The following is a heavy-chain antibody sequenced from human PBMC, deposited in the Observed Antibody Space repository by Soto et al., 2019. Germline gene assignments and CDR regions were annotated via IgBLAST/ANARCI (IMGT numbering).Heavy chain of an antibody. D-gene: IGHD2-2*01. CDR2: IYPGDSDT. CDR1: GYSFTNSW. Sequence: GEALKICCTGSGYSFTNSWIGWVRQMSRKGLEWMGIIYPGDSDTRYSPSFQGQVTISADKSISTAYLQWSSLKASDTAMYYCVREGYCNSDNCLNSPFQHWGQGTLVTVSS. V-gene: IGHV5-51*01. J-gene: IGHJ1*01. CDR3: VREGYCNSDNCLNSPFQH.